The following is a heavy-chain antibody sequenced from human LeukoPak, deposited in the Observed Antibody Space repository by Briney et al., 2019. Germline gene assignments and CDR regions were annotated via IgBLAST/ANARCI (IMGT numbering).Heavy chain of an antibody. J-gene: IGHJ4*02. Sequence: GGSLRLSCAASGFTFSSYSMNWVRQAPGKGLEWVSSISSSSSYTYYADSVKGRFTISRDNAKNSLYLQRNSLRAEDTAVYYCARAPDIVVVPAANDYWVQGTLVTVSS. V-gene: IGHV3-21*01. CDR2: ISSSSSYT. D-gene: IGHD2-2*01. CDR1: GFTFSSYS. CDR3: ARAPDIVVVPAANDY.